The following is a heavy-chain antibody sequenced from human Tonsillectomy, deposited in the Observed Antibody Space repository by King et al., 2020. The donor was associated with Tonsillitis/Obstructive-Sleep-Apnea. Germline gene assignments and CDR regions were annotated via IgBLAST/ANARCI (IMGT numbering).Heavy chain of an antibody. CDR3: GKGRRDCGFTGCSGS. Sequence: VQLVESGGGVVQPGRSLRLSCTTSGFTFSSYGMHWVRQAPGKGLEWVAAISYDGSNKYYADSVKGRFSISRDNSKNTLYLQMNSLRAEDTAVYYCGKGRRDCGFTGCSGSWGQGTLVTVSS. J-gene: IGHJ5*02. D-gene: IGHD2-2*01. CDR2: ISYDGSNK. V-gene: IGHV3-30*18. CDR1: GFTFSSYG.